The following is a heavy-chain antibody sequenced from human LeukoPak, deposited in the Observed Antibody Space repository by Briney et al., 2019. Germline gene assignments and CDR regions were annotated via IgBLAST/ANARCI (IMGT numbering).Heavy chain of an antibody. CDR3: TTPHSGSYLEPKYFYGRDV. CDR1: GLTFSTYG. CDR2: IWYDGSNK. D-gene: IGHD1-26*01. Sequence: GRSLRLSCAASGLTFSTYGMHWVRQAPGKGLEWVALIWYDGSNKYYADSVKGRFTISRDDSKNTLYLQMNSLKTEDTAVYYCTTPHSGSYLEPKYFYGRDVWGQGTTVTVSS. V-gene: IGHV3-33*01. J-gene: IGHJ6*02.